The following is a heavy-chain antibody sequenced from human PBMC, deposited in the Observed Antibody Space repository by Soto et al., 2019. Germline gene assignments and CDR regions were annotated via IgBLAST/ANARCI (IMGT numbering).Heavy chain of an antibody. Sequence: PSETLSLTCIVSGGSISSSSYYWGWIRQSPGKGLEWIGSIYYSGSTYYNPSLKSRVTISVDTSKNLFSLKLSSVTAADTAVYYCARQSSTGTTNENPFDPWGQGTLVTVSS. CDR3: ARQSSTGTTNENPFDP. V-gene: IGHV4-39*01. D-gene: IGHD1-7*01. J-gene: IGHJ5*02. CDR1: GGSISSSSYY. CDR2: IYYSGST.